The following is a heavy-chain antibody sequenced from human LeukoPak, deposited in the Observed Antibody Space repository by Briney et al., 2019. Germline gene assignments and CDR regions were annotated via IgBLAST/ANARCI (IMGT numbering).Heavy chain of an antibody. CDR3: ARLLNRAFDF. CDR2: IYRSGTT. Sequence: SETLSLTCTVSGYSIRTSHYWGWIRQSPGKGLEWIGNIYRSGTTYYNPSLKSRVTISVDRSKNDFSLKLSSVTAADTAVYYCARLLNRAFDFWGQGTLVTVSS. J-gene: IGHJ4*02. V-gene: IGHV4-38-2*02. CDR1: GYSIRTSHY. D-gene: IGHD2/OR15-2a*01.